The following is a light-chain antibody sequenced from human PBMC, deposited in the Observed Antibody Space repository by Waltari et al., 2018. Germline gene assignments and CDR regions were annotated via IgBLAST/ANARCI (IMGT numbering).Light chain of an antibody. CDR2: YGD. V-gene: IGLV1-36*01. CDR3: AAWDDSLNGWV. Sequence: QSVLTQPPSVSEAPRQRVTISCSGSSSNIGNNAVNCYHQLPGKAPKLLIYYGDLLPSGVSDRFSGSKSGTSASLAISGLQSEDEADYYCAAWDDSLNGWVFGGGTKLTVL. CDR1: SSNIGNNA. J-gene: IGLJ3*02.